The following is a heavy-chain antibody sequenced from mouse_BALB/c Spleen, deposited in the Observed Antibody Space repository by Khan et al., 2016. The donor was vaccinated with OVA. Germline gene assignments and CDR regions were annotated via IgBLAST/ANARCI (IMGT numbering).Heavy chain of an antibody. V-gene: IGHV1S135*01. J-gene: IGHJ3*01. CDR1: GYSFTSYY. Sequence: VQLKESGPELMKPGASVKISCKASGYSFTSYYIHWVMQSHGKSLEWIGFIDPFSGGTTYNQKFKGKATLTVDKSSSTAYLHLSNLTYEDSAVYYCARGGYVAWFTYWGQGTLVTVSA. CDR3: ARGGYVAWFTY. CDR2: IDPFSGGT. D-gene: IGHD2-14*01.